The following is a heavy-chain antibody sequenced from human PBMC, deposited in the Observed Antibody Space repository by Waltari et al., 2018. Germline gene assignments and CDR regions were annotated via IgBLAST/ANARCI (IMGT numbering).Heavy chain of an antibody. CDR3: ARVRGSAFDI. Sequence: QVQLQESGPGLVKPSETLSLTCAVSGYSISSGYYWGWIRQPPGKGLEWIWGIYHSGSTYYNPSLKIRVTISVDTSKNQFSLKLSSVTAADTAVYYCARVRGSAFDIWGQGTMVTVSS. CDR2: IYHSGST. V-gene: IGHV4-38-2*01. D-gene: IGHD3-10*01. CDR1: GYSISSGYY. J-gene: IGHJ3*02.